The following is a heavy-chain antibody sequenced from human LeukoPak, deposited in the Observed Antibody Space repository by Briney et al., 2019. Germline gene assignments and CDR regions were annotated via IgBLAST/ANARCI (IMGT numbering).Heavy chain of an antibody. Sequence: GGSLRLSCAASGFTISGYWMSWVRQAPGKGLEWVANIKQDGSEKYYVDSVKGRFTVSRDNAKNSLYLQMNSLRAEDTAVYYCARPVGYSGSGSYYGYWGQGTLVTVSS. CDR1: GFTISGYW. V-gene: IGHV3-7*01. CDR2: IKQDGSEK. CDR3: ARPVGYSGSGSYYGY. J-gene: IGHJ4*02. D-gene: IGHD3-10*01.